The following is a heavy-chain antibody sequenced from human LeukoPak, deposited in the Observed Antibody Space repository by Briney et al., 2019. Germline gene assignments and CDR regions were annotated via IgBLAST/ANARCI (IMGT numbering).Heavy chain of an antibody. J-gene: IGHJ6*03. CDR2: IYSGGST. V-gene: IGHV3-53*01. CDR1: GFTVSSNY. CDR3: ARDSYSSSWYYYYYYMDV. D-gene: IGHD6-13*01. Sequence: GGSLRLSCAASGFTVSSNYMSWVRQAPGKGLEWVSVIYSGGSTYYADSVKGRFTISRDNSKNTLYLQMNSLRAEDTAVYYCARDSYSSSWYYYYYYMDVWGKGTTVTVSS.